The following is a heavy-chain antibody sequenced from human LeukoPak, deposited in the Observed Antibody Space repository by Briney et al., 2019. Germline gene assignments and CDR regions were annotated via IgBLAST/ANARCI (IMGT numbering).Heavy chain of an antibody. CDR3: AYSPPEYSSGLGAFDI. V-gene: IGHV3-30*03. Sequence: GGSLRLSCAASGFTFSSYGMHWVRQAPGKGLEWVAVISYDGSNKYYADSVKGRFTISRDNSKNTLYLQMNSLKASDTAMYYCAYSPPEYSSGLGAFDIWGQGTMVTVSS. CDR1: GFTFSSYG. J-gene: IGHJ3*02. CDR2: ISYDGSNK. D-gene: IGHD6-19*01.